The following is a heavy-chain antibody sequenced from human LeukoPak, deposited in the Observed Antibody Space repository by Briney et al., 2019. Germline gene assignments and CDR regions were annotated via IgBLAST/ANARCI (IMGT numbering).Heavy chain of an antibody. Sequence: SETLSLTCTVSGGSISSSSYYWGWIRQPPGKGLEWIGTIYYSGTTYYNPSLKSRVTISEDTSKNQFSLKLSSVTAADTTVYHCARRQYNILSYFDYWGQGTLVTVSS. J-gene: IGHJ4*02. CDR3: ARRQYNILSYFDY. V-gene: IGHV4-39*01. CDR2: IYYSGTT. CDR1: GGSISSSSYY. D-gene: IGHD6-6*01.